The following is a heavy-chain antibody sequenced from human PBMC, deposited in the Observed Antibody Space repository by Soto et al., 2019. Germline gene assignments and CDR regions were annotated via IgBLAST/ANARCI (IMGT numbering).Heavy chain of an antibody. J-gene: IGHJ4*02. CDR2: IYYSGST. V-gene: IGHV4-59*01. Sequence: SETLSLTCTVSGGSISSYYWSWIRQPPGKGLEWIGYIYYSGSTNYNPSLKSRVTISVDTSKNQFSLKLSSLTAADTAVYYCARENYDFWSGYYMGTGFDYWGQGTLVTVSS. D-gene: IGHD3-3*01. CDR1: GGSISSYY. CDR3: ARENYDFWSGYYMGTGFDY.